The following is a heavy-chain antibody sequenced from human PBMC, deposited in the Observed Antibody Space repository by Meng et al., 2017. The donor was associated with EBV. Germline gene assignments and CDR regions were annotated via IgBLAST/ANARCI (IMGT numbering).Heavy chain of an antibody. CDR1: GGSFSGYY. CDR3: ARGRWLQPGSYFDY. CDR2: INHSGST. J-gene: IGHJ4*02. V-gene: IGHV4-34*01. D-gene: IGHD5-24*01. Sequence: VQVQQWGAGLLKPSETLSLTCAVYGGSFSGYYWSWIRQPPGKGLEWIGEINHSGSTNYNPSLKSRVTISVDTSKNQFSLKLSSVTAADTAVYYCARGRWLQPGSYFDYWGQGTLVTVSS.